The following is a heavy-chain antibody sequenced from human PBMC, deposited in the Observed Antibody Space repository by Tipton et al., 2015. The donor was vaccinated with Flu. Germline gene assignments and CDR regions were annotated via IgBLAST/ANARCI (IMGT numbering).Heavy chain of an antibody. CDR2: LSHDGTNT. Sequence: SGFTLDNFAIHWVRQAPGKGLESVAVLSHDGTNTYYVDPVRGRFTVSRDDSKNTISLQMNSLRVDDTAVYYCARGRYFYDTSGPLDHWGQGTLVSVSS. CDR3: ARGRYFYDTSGPLDH. V-gene: IGHV3-30*04. CDR1: GFTLDNFA. D-gene: IGHD3-22*01. J-gene: IGHJ4*02.